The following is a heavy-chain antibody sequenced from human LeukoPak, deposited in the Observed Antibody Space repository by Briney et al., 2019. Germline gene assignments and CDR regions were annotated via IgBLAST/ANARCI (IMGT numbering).Heavy chain of an antibody. J-gene: IGHJ4*02. CDR1: GYSISSGYY. CDR3: ARSRTDYYDSSGYHFWY. Sequence: SETLSLTCAGSGYSISSGYYWGWIRQPPGKGLEWIGSIYHSGSTYYNPSLKSRVTISVDTSKNQFSLKLSSVTAADTAVYYCARSRTDYYDSSGYHFWYWGQGTLVTVSS. CDR2: IYHSGST. V-gene: IGHV4-38-2*01. D-gene: IGHD3-22*01.